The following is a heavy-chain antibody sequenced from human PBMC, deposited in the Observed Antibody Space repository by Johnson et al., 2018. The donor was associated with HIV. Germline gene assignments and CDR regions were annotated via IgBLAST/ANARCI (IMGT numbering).Heavy chain of an antibody. Sequence: VQLVESGGGLIQPGGSLRLSCAASGFTVSSIYMNWVRQAPGKGLEWVSVIYSGGSTYYADSVKGRFTISRDNSKNTLYLQMNSLRAEDTAVYYCARQSLGSGWAEDDAFDIWGQGTMVTVSS. CDR3: ARQSLGSGWAEDDAFDI. CDR1: GFTVSSIY. CDR2: IYSGGST. J-gene: IGHJ3*02. V-gene: IGHV3-66*04. D-gene: IGHD6-19*01.